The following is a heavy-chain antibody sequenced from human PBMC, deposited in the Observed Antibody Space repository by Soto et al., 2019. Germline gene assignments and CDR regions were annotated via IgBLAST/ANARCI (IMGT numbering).Heavy chain of an antibody. D-gene: IGHD6-13*01. CDR3: ARGAHYSSPFRWFDP. CDR1: GGSISSDGYY. CDR2: IYYSGST. J-gene: IGHJ5*02. Sequence: QVQLQESGPGLVKPSQTLSLTCTVSGGSISSDGYYWSWIRQHPGKGLEWIGYIYYSGSTYYNPSLKSRVTISVDTSKNQFSLKLSSVTAADTAVYYCARGAHYSSPFRWFDPWGQGTLVTVSS. V-gene: IGHV4-31*03.